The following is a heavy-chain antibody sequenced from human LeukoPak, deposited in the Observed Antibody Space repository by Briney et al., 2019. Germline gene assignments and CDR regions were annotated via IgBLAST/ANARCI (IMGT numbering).Heavy chain of an antibody. Sequence: GGSLRLSCAASGFTFTSYAMTWVRQAPGKGLEWVSYISSSGSTIYYADSVKGRFTISRDNAKNSLYLQMNSLRAEDTAVYYCAREIRGYSYFDYWGQGTLVTVSS. CDR3: AREIRGYSYFDY. D-gene: IGHD1-26*01. V-gene: IGHV3-48*03. CDR1: GFTFTSYA. CDR2: ISSSGSTI. J-gene: IGHJ4*02.